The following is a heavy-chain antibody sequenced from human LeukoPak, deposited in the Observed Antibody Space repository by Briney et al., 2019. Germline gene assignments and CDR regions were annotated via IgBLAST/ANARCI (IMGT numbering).Heavy chain of an antibody. CDR2: IKEDGGEK. D-gene: IGHD2-15*01. CDR3: VRDRGYCSGGTCYALWDY. V-gene: IGHV3-7*01. J-gene: IGHJ4*02. CDR1: GFTFSSYG. Sequence: GGSLRLSCAASGFTFSSYGMHWVRQAPGKGLEWVAHIKEDGGEKHYMDPVKGRFTISRDNAKNSLYLQMNSLRAEDTAMYYCVRDRGYCSGGTCYALWDYWGQGTLVTVSS.